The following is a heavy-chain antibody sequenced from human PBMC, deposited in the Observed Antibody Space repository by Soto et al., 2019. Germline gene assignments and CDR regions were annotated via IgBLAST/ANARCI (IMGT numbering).Heavy chain of an antibody. J-gene: IGHJ3*02. V-gene: IGHV1-46*01. D-gene: IGHD3-22*01. Sequence: GASVKVSCKASGYTFTSYYMHWVRQAPGQGLEWMGIINPSGGSTSYAQKFQGRVTMTRDTSTSTVYMELSSLRSEDTAVYYCARDRGIVVAQGAFDIWGQGTMVTVSS. CDR2: INPSGGST. CDR3: ARDRGIVVAQGAFDI. CDR1: GYTFTSYY.